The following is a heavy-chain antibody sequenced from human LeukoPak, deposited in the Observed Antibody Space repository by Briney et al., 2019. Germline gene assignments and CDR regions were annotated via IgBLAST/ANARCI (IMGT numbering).Heavy chain of an antibody. CDR3: ARDDPADGYNYGSNWYFDL. V-gene: IGHV3-48*03. CDR1: GFTFSSYE. CDR2: ISSSGSTI. D-gene: IGHD5-24*01. J-gene: IGHJ2*01. Sequence: GGSLRLSCAASGFTFSSYEMNWVRQAPGKGLEWVSYISSSGSTIYYADSVKGRFTISRDNAKNSLYLQMNSLRAEDTAVYYCARDDPADGYNYGSNWYFDLWGRGTLVTVSS.